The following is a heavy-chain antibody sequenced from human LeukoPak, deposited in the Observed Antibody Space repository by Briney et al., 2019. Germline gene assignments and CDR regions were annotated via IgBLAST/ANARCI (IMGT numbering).Heavy chain of an antibody. CDR2: ISSSSSYI. CDR1: GFTFSSYS. J-gene: IGHJ6*02. CDR3: ARDLWDYDYVWGSYRSHYGMDV. V-gene: IGHV3-21*01. D-gene: IGHD3-16*02. Sequence: GGSLRLSCAASGFTFSSYSMNWVRQAPGKGLEWVSSISSSSSYIYYADSVKGRFTISRDNAKNSLYLQMNSLRAEDTAVYYCARDLWDYDYVWGSYRSHYGMDVWGQGTTVTVSS.